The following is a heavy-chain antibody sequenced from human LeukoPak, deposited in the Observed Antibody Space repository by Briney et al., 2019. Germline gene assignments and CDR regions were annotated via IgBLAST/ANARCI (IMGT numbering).Heavy chain of an antibody. CDR1: GFTFSSYA. D-gene: IGHD3-16*02. CDR2: ISYDGSNK. V-gene: IGHV3-30-3*01. Sequence: TGRSLRLSCAASGFTFSSYAVHWVRQAPGKGLEWVAVISYDGSNKYYADSVKGRFTISRDNSKNTLYLQMNSLRAEDTAVYYCARDPKGYRANYYYYMDVWGKGTTVTVSS. J-gene: IGHJ6*03. CDR3: ARDPKGYRANYYYYMDV.